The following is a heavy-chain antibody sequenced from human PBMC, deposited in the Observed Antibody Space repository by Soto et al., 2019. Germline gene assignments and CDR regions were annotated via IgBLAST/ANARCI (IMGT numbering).Heavy chain of an antibody. J-gene: IGHJ5*02. V-gene: IGHV4-39*01. CDR3: ASQSSSWPGGWFDP. D-gene: IGHD6-13*01. CDR1: GGSISSSSYY. CDR2: IYYSGST. Sequence: SETLSLTCTVSGGSISSSSYYWGWIRQPPGKGLEWIGRIYYSGSTYYNPSLKSRVTISVDTSKNQFSLKLSSVTAADTAVYYCASQSSSWPGGWFDPWGQGTLVTVSS.